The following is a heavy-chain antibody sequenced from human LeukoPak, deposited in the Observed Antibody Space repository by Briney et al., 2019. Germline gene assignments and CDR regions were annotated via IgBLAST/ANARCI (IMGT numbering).Heavy chain of an antibody. Sequence: GGTLRLSCAASGFTFSNHGMNWVRQAPGKGLEWVSGISPSGDIKYYADSVKGRFTISRDNAKNSLYLQMNSLRAEDTAVYYCAREYYGSGSYPFDYWGQGTLVTVSS. V-gene: IGHV3-21*01. CDR1: GFTFSNHG. CDR3: AREYYGSGSYPFDY. J-gene: IGHJ4*02. D-gene: IGHD3-10*01. CDR2: ISPSGDIK.